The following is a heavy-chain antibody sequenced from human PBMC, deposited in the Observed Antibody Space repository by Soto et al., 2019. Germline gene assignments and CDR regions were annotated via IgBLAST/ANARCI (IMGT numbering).Heavy chain of an antibody. CDR2: IDYSGST. Sequence: PSETLSLTCTVSGGSISSGDYYWSWIRQPPGKGLEWIGYIDYSGSTYYNPSLKSRVTISIHTSKNQFSLKLSSMTAADTAVYYCARELTGYRYGPGEVYWGQGTLAPVSS. CDR1: GGSISSGDYY. CDR3: ARELTGYRYGPGEVY. V-gene: IGHV4-30-4*01. J-gene: IGHJ4*02. D-gene: IGHD5-18*01.